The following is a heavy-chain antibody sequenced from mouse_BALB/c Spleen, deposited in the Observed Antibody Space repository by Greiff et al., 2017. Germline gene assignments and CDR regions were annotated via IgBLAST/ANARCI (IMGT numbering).Heavy chain of an antibody. CDR2: ISYSGST. V-gene: IGHV3-2*02. CDR1: GYSITSDYA. D-gene: IGHD1-1*01. Sequence: DVQLQESGPGLVKPSQSLSLTCTVTGYSITSDYAWNWIRQFPGNKLEWMGYISYSGSTSYNPSLKSRISITRDTSKNQFFLQLNSVTTEDTATYYCARYGNPGDYWGQGTTLTVSS. J-gene: IGHJ2*01. CDR3: ARYGNPGDY.